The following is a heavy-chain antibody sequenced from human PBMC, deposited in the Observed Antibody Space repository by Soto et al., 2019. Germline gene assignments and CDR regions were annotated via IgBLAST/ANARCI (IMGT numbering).Heavy chain of an antibody. CDR2: INPSSGET. Sequence: WXSGKVSCKASVYSFIDYFIQWVRQAPGQGLEWMGWINPSSGETTYAQKFQGRVTMTRDTSISTGYMDLITLRSDYTAIYYCVRGLKWRDLDHWGQGTPVTV. CDR1: VYSFIDYF. D-gene: IGHD2-15*01. V-gene: IGHV1-2*02. J-gene: IGHJ4*02. CDR3: VRGLKWRDLDH.